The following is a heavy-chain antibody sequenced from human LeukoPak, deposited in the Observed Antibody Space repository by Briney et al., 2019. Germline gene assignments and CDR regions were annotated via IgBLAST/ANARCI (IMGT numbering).Heavy chain of an antibody. Sequence: SETLSLTCAVYGGSFSGYYWSWIRQPPGKGLEWIGEINHSGSTNYNPSLKSRVTISVDTSKNQFSLKLSSVTAADTAVYYCARAYYDSSSFYYYYYMDVWGKGTTVTVSS. CDR3: ARAYYDSSSFYYYYYMDV. V-gene: IGHV4-34*01. CDR2: INHSGST. J-gene: IGHJ6*03. CDR1: GGSFSGYY. D-gene: IGHD3-22*01.